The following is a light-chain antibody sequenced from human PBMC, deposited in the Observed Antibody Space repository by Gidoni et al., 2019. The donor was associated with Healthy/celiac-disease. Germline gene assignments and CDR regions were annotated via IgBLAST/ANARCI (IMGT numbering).Light chain of an antibody. CDR2: QDD. Sequence: SYELTQSPSVSVSPGQTASITCSGDNLGDRYVCWYQQKAGQSPVVVMHQDDKRPSGIPERFSGSNSGNTATLTISGTQAMDEADYYCQAWDSSIVVFGGGTKLTVL. CDR3: QAWDSSIVV. V-gene: IGLV3-1*01. J-gene: IGLJ2*01. CDR1: NLGDRY.